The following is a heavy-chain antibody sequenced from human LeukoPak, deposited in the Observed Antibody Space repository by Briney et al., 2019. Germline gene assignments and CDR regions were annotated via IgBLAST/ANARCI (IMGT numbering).Heavy chain of an antibody. CDR1: GFTFSSYA. V-gene: IGHV3-23*01. CDR2: ISGSGGST. D-gene: IGHD1-26*01. J-gene: IGHJ4*02. Sequence: GGSLRLSCAASGFTFSSYAMSWVRQAPGKGLEWVSAISGSGGSTYYADSVKGRFTISRDNSKNTLFLQMNSLRVEDTAVYYCARQVGSIKYYFDSWGQGTLVTVSS. CDR3: ARQVGSIKYYFDS.